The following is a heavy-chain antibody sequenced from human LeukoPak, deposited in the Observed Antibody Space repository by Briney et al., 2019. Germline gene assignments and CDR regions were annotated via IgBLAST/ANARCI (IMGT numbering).Heavy chain of an antibody. CDR3: ARGVWSSSWLFDY. CDR1: GYTFSSYD. CDR2: MNPNSGIT. V-gene: IGHV1-8*01. Sequence: ASVKVSCKASGYTFSSYDINWVRQATGQGLEWMGWMNPNSGITNYAQQFQGRVSMTRNTSISTTYMELSNLRSEDTAVYYCARGVWSSSWLFDYWGQGTLVTVSS. D-gene: IGHD6-13*01. J-gene: IGHJ4*02.